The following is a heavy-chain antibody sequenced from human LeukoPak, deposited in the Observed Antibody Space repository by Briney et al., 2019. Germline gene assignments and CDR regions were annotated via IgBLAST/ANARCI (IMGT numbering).Heavy chain of an antibody. CDR2: IYYSGST. CDR1: GGSISNYY. Sequence: PSETLSLTCTVSGGSISNYYWSWIRQPPGKGLEWIGYIYYSGSTNYNPSLKSRVTISVDTSKNQFSLKLSSVTAADTAVYYCARGMVRGVIISANDAFDIWGQGTMVTVSS. J-gene: IGHJ3*02. D-gene: IGHD3-10*01. V-gene: IGHV4-59*01. CDR3: ARGMVRGVIISANDAFDI.